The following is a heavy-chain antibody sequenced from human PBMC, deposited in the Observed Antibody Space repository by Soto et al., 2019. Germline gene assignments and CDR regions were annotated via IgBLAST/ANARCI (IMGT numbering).Heavy chain of an antibody. CDR3: ARSRAVAGSYFFDY. D-gene: IGHD6-13*01. J-gene: IGHJ4*02. CDR2: INGGNGNT. Sequence: ASVKVSCKASGNTVPNYAIHWVRQAPGQRLEWMGWINGGNGNTYYSEHFQGRVTFTRDTSASTVYMELSSLTFEDTAVYYCARSRAVAGSYFFDYWGQGTLVTVSS. CDR1: GNTVPNYA. V-gene: IGHV1-3*01.